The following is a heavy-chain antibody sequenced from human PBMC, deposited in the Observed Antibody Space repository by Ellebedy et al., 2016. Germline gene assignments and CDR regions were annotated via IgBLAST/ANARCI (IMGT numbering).Heavy chain of an antibody. J-gene: IGHJ4*02. CDR3: ATEGEYGDYED. Sequence: SETLSLXCTVSGASLRNHYWMWIRQSPGTRLEWIGHVYYSETTRYNPSLKSRVTISADTSRNQFSLKVSSVTAADTAVYYCATEGEYGDYEDWGQGTLVTVSS. V-gene: IGHV4-59*11. CDR2: VYYSETT. D-gene: IGHD4-17*01. CDR1: GASLRNHY.